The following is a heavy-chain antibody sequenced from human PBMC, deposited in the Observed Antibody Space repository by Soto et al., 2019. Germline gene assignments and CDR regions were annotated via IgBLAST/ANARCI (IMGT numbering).Heavy chain of an antibody. J-gene: IGHJ4*02. Sequence: VQLLESGGGLIQPGGSLRLSCAASGFTFSYGIHWLRQAPGKGLECVAYISYDSSNKFYGDSVKGRFTISRDNSKNTQFLQLNSLRAEDTAVYHCEKLVIGSCSGNTCDDYWGQGTLVAVSS. CDR2: ISYDSSNK. V-gene: IGHV3-30*18. CDR3: EKLVIGSCSGNTCDDY. CDR1: GFTFSYG. D-gene: IGHD2-15*01.